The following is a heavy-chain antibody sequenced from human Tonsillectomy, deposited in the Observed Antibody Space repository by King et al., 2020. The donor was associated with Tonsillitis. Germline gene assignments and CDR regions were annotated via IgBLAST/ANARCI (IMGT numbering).Heavy chain of an antibody. V-gene: IGHV4-34*01. CDR2: INHSGST. Sequence: VQLQQWGAGLLKPSETLSLTCAVYGGSFSNYYWSWIRQPPGKGLEWIGEINHSGSTNYNPSLKSRVTISVDTSKNQFSLRLSSVTAADTAVYYCSRGEVGATRCLFDYWGQGTLVTVSS. CDR1: GGSFSNYY. D-gene: IGHD1-26*01. J-gene: IGHJ4*02. CDR3: SRGEVGATRCLFDY.